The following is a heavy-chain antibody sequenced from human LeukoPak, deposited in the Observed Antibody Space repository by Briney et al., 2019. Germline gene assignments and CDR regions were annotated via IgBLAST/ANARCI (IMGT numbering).Heavy chain of an antibody. D-gene: IGHD2-2*01. CDR1: GGSISSSSYY. V-gene: IGHV4-39*07. CDR2: IYYSGST. CDR3: ARRNGSTSRRKNNWFDP. J-gene: IGHJ5*02. Sequence: SETLSLTCTVSGGSISSSSYYWGWIRQPPGKGLEWIGSIYYSGSTYYNPSLKSRVTISVDTSKNQFSLKLSSVTAADTAVYYCARRNGSTSRRKNNWFDPWGQGTLVTVSS.